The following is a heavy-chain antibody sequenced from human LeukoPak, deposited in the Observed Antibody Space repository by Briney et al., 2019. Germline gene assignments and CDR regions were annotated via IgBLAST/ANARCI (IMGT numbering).Heavy chain of an antibody. CDR1: GFTFSSYG. CDR2: IRYDGSNK. D-gene: IGHD6-13*01. CDR3: AKDHSSSSWKPEYYFDY. J-gene: IGHJ4*02. Sequence: GGSLRLFCAASGFTFSSYGMHWVRQAPGKGLEWVAFIRYDGSNKYYADSVKGRFTISRDNSKNTLYLQMNSLIAEDTAVYYCAKDHSSSSWKPEYYFDYWGQGTLVTVSS. V-gene: IGHV3-30*02.